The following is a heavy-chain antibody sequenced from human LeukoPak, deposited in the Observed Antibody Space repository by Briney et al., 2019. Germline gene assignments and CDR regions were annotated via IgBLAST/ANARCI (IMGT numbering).Heavy chain of an antibody. J-gene: IGHJ4*02. CDR3: ARGWRYFDY. CDR1: GFTFSSYE. CDR2: ISSSGSTR. Sequence: GGSLRLSCAASGFTFSSYEMNWVRQAPGKGLEWVSYISSSGSTRYYVDSVKGRFTISRDTAKNSLYLQMNSLRAEDTAVYYCARGWRYFDYWGQGTLVTVSS. V-gene: IGHV3-48*03. D-gene: IGHD5-24*01.